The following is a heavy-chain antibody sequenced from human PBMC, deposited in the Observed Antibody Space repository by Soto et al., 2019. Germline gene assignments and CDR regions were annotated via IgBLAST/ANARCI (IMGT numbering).Heavy chain of an antibody. D-gene: IGHD4-17*01. CDR3: ARDKIDDDDFGDY. Sequence: GGSLRLSCAASGFTFSNYAMSWVRQAPGKGLEWVSAISGSGGSTYYADSVKGRFTISRDNSNNTLYLQMNSLRAEDTAVYYCARDKIDDDDFGDYWGQGTLVTVSS. V-gene: IGHV3-23*01. CDR1: GFTFSNYA. CDR2: ISGSGGST. J-gene: IGHJ4*02.